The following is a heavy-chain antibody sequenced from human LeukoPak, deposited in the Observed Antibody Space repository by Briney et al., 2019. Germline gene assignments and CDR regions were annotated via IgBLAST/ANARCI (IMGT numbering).Heavy chain of an antibody. CDR1: GFAFDDYA. Sequence: GGSLRLSCAASGFAFDDYAMHWVRQAPGKGLDWVSGISWNGGSIGYADSVKGRFTISRDNAKNSLYLQMNSLRAEDTALYYCARDYFSRAAVLGYFDLWGRGTLVTVSS. CDR2: ISWNGGSI. D-gene: IGHD2-15*01. J-gene: IGHJ2*01. CDR3: ARDYFSRAAVLGYFDL. V-gene: IGHV3-9*01.